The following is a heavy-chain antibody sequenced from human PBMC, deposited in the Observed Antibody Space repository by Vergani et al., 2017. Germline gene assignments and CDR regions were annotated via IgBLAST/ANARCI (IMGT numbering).Heavy chain of an antibody. CDR1: GGSFSGYY. Sequence: QVQLQQWGAGLLKPSETLSLTCAVYGGSFSGYYWSWNRQPPGKGLEWIGEINHSGSTKYNPSLKSRVTISVDTSKNPFSLKPSSVTAADTAVYYCARAGSSSSTYFDYWGQGTLVTVSS. CDR2: INHSGST. J-gene: IGHJ4*02. D-gene: IGHD6-6*01. V-gene: IGHV4-34*01. CDR3: ARAGSSSSTYFDY.